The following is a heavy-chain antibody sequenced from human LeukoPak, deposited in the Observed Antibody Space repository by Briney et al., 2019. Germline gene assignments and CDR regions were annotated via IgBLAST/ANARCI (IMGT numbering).Heavy chain of an antibody. CDR2: ISSSSSYI. CDR1: GFTFSSYS. D-gene: IGHD5-24*01. CDR3: ARGPRGDGYNGYYYYGMDV. V-gene: IGHV3-21*01. J-gene: IGHJ6*02. Sequence: SGGSLRLSCAASGFTFSSYSMNWVRQAPGKGLEWVSSISSSSSYIYYADSVKGRFTISRDNSKNTLYLQMNSLRAEDTAVYYCARGPRGDGYNGYYYYGMDVWGQGTTVTVSS.